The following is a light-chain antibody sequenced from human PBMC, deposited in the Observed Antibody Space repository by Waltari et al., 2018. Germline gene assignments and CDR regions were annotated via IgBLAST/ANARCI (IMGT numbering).Light chain of an antibody. CDR3: QQYGSSPFT. V-gene: IGKV3-20*01. CDR1: QSVINSY. CDR2: GAS. Sequence: EIVLTQSPGTLSLSPGERATLSCRASQSVINSYLAWYQQQPGQAPRLLISGASSRATGIPDRFSGSGSGTDFTLTISRVDPEDFAVYYCQQYGSSPFTFGPGTKVDIK. J-gene: IGKJ3*01.